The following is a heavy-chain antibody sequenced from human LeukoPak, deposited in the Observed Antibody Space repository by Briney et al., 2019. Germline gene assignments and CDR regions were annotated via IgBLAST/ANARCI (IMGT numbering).Heavy chain of an antibody. D-gene: IGHD2-21*02. Sequence: GRSLRLSCAASGFTFSSYGMHWVRQAPGKGLEWVAVIWYDGSNKYYADSVKGRFTISSDNSKNTLYLQMNSLRAEDTAVYYCAKDLADCGGDCLFDYWGQGTLVTVSS. CDR3: AKDLADCGGDCLFDY. V-gene: IGHV3-33*06. CDR2: IWYDGSNK. J-gene: IGHJ4*02. CDR1: GFTFSSYG.